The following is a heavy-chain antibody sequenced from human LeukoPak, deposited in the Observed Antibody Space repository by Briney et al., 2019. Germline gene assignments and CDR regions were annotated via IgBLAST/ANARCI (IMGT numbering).Heavy chain of an antibody. CDR1: GFTFSSYA. CDR2: ISGSGGST. J-gene: IGHJ3*02. CDR3: ANYDYVWGSYRYAFDI. V-gene: IGHV3-23*01. Sequence: PGGSLRLSCAASGFTFSSYAMSWVRQAPGKGLEWVLAISGSGGSTYYADSVKGRFTISRDNSKNTLYLQMNSLRAEDTAVYYCANYDYVWGSYRYAFDIWGQGTMVTVSS. D-gene: IGHD3-16*02.